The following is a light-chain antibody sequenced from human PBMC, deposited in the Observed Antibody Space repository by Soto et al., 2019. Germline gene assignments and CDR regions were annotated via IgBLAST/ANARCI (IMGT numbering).Light chain of an antibody. CDR1: QSISSW. Sequence: AIKMTQSPSTLSASVGDRVSITCRASQSISSWLAWYQQKPGKAPKLLIYAASSLQSGVPSRFSGSGSGTDFTLTISSLQPEDFATYYCLQDYNYPRTFGQGTKVDIK. CDR2: AAS. J-gene: IGKJ1*01. V-gene: IGKV1-6*01. CDR3: LQDYNYPRT.